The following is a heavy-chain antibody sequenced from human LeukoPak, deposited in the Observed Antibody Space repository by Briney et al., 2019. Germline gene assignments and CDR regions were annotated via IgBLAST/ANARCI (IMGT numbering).Heavy chain of an antibody. Sequence: SETLSLTCAVYGGSFSGYYWSWIRQPPGKGLEWIGEINHSGSTNYNPSLKSRVTISVATSKNQFSLKLSSVTAADTAVYYCARRPASAVVIIPYYFDYWGQGTLVTVSS. V-gene: IGHV4-34*01. CDR2: INHSGST. J-gene: IGHJ4*02. CDR3: ARRPASAVVIIPYYFDY. D-gene: IGHD3-3*01. CDR1: GGSFSGYY.